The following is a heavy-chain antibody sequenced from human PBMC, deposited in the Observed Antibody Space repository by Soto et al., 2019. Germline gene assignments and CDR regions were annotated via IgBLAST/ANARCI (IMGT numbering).Heavy chain of an antibody. CDR1: GFTFSNYV. V-gene: IGHV3-23*01. CDR3: AKVVLPATGAYYMDV. CDR2: ISGSGDNT. D-gene: IGHD2-15*01. Sequence: GGSLRLSCAASGFTFSNYVMSWVRQAPGKGLEWVSSISGSGDNTYYADSVKGRFTISGDKSKNTLYLQMNSLRAEDTAVYYCAKVVLPATGAYYMDVWGKGTTVTVSS. J-gene: IGHJ6*03.